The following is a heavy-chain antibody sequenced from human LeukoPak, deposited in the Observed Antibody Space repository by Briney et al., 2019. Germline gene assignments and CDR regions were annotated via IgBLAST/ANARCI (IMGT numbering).Heavy chain of an antibody. D-gene: IGHD6-13*01. CDR3: AREGEAAAGQDAFDI. CDR2: INQDGSEK. Sequence: GGSLRLSCAPSGFTFSADWMSWVRQAPGKGLEWVASINQDGSEKYYVDSLKGRFTISRDNAKNSLYLQMNSLRAEDTAVYYCAREGEAAAGQDAFDIWGQGTMVTVSS. V-gene: IGHV3-7*01. CDR1: GFTFSADW. J-gene: IGHJ3*02.